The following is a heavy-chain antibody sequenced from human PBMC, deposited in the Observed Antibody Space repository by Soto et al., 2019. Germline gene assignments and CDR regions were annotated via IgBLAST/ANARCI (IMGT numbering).Heavy chain of an antibody. CDR3: ARTTIITIFGVVHNWFDP. V-gene: IGHV4-59*01. Sequence: SETLSLTCTVSGGSISSYYWSWIRQPPGKGLEWIGYIYYSGSTNYNPSLKSRVTISVDTSKNQFSLKLSSVTAADTAVYYCARTTIITIFGVVHNWFDPWGQGTLVTVSS. J-gene: IGHJ5*02. CDR2: IYYSGST. CDR1: GGSISSYY. D-gene: IGHD3-3*01.